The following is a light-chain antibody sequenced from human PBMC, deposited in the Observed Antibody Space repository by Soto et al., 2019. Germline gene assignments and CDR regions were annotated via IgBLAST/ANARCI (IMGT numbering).Light chain of an antibody. CDR3: QLGFT. V-gene: IGKV1-5*01. CDR2: DAS. Sequence: DIQMTQSPSTLSASVGDRVTITCRASQSISSWLAWYQKKPGKAPKLLIYDASSLESGVPSRFSGSGSGTDFTRPISSLQPDDFASYYCQLGFTFGPGTKVDIK. J-gene: IGKJ3*01. CDR1: QSISSW.